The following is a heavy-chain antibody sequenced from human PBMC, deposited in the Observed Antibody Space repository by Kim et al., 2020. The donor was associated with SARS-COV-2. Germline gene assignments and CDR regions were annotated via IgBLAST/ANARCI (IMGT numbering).Heavy chain of an antibody. CDR1: GFSFGIYA. CDR3: ARRPGTAAAGTAQFDP. J-gene: IGHJ5*02. V-gene: IGHV3-23*01. Sequence: GGSLRLSCAASGFSFGIYAMSWVRQAPGKGLEWVSSIGGLDGGIFHADSVKGRFTISRDNSKNTLYLQMTNLKTEDTATYYCARRPGTAAAGTAQFDPWGQASPVSVSA. D-gene: IGHD6-13*01. CDR2: IGGLDGGI.